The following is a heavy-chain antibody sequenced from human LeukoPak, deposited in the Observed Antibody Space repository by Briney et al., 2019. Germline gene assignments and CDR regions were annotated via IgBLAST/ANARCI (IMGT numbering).Heavy chain of an antibody. CDR1: GFTFSSYA. CDR2: ISGSGGST. V-gene: IGHV3-23*01. CDR3: ARDTYYYDSSGYYPSGYFDY. Sequence: GGSLRLSCAASGFTFSSYAMSWVRQAPGKGLEWVSAISGSGGSTYYADSVKGRFTISRDNSKNTLYLQMDSLRAEDTAVYYCARDTYYYDSSGYYPSGYFDYWGQGTLVTVSS. J-gene: IGHJ4*02. D-gene: IGHD3-22*01.